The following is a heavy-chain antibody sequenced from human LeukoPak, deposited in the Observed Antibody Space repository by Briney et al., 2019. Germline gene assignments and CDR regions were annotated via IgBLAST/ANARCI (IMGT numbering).Heavy chain of an antibody. CDR3: ARDYGGAVAD. Sequence: SETLSLTCTVSGGSISSGSYYWSWLRQPAGKGLEWIGRIYTSGSNNYNPSLKSRVTIPVDTSKNQFCLKLSSVSAADTAVYYYARDYGGAVADWGQGTLVTVSS. CDR2: IYTSGSN. J-gene: IGHJ4*02. V-gene: IGHV4-61*02. D-gene: IGHD6-13*01. CDR1: GGSISSGSYY.